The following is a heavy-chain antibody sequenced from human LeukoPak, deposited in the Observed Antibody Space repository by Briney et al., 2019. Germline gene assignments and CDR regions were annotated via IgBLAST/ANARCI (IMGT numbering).Heavy chain of an antibody. Sequence: GGSLRLSCAASGFTFSGSAMSWVRQAPGKGLEWVSGISIGGDYTYYADSVKGRFTISRDNSKNTLSLQMSNLRAEDTAIYYCAKLHSATITADFDHWGQGTLVTVSS. CDR1: GFTFSGSA. CDR2: ISIGGDYT. CDR3: AKLHSATITADFDH. J-gene: IGHJ4*02. D-gene: IGHD1-14*01. V-gene: IGHV3-23*01.